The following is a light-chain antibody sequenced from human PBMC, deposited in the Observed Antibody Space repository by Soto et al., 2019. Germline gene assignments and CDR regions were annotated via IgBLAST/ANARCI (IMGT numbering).Light chain of an antibody. V-gene: IGLV2-14*01. CDR2: GVS. CDR3: TTCTASDTLV. CDR1: SSDVCGYNF. J-gene: IGLJ2*01. Sequence: QSVLTQPASVSGSPGQSITISCTGTSSDVCGYNFVSWYQHFPGKAPKLMIYGVSRRPSGVSYRFSGSKSGNTASLTNSGLKAEDESHYYCTTCTASDTLVFGGGTQLTV.